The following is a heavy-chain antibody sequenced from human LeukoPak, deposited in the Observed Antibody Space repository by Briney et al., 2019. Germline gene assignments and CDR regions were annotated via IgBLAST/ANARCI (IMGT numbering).Heavy chain of an antibody. D-gene: IGHD7-27*01. V-gene: IGHV1-2*02. J-gene: IGHJ4*02. CDR1: GFTFTDHY. CDR3: ARDHDWGVDY. Sequence: ASVTVSCKSSGFTFTDHYMHWVRQAPGQGLEWMGWINGKRGDTNYAQNFQDRVTMTRDTSTSTVYMELSRLTVDDTAVYYCARDHDWGVDYWGQGTLVTVSS. CDR2: INGKRGDT.